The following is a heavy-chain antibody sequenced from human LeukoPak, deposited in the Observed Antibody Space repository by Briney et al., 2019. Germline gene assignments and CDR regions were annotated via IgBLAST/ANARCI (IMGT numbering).Heavy chain of an antibody. CDR3: ARIVMMYGPGGYYYYMDV. V-gene: IGHV4-59*01. CDR1: DGSIGSYY. D-gene: IGHD2-8*01. Sequence: SETLSLTCTVSDGSIGSYYWRWVRQPPGKGLEWIGYIYYSGSTNYNPSLKSRVIISVDTSKNQFSLKLSSVTAADTAVYYCARIVMMYGPGGYYYYMDVWGKGTTVTVSS. CDR2: IYYSGST. J-gene: IGHJ6*03.